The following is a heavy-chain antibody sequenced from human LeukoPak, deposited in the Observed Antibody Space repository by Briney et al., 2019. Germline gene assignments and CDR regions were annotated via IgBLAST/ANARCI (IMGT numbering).Heavy chain of an antibody. J-gene: IGHJ4*02. CDR3: ARAVGPFDY. Sequence: GRSLRLSCEASGFTFSIYGMHWVRQAPGKGLKWVAVIWNDGSNKYYADSVKGRFTISRDNSMNTLYLQMNSLRTEDMAVYYCARAVGPFDYWGQGTLVTVSS. D-gene: IGHD2-15*01. V-gene: IGHV3-33*01. CDR2: IWNDGSNK. CDR1: GFTFSIYG.